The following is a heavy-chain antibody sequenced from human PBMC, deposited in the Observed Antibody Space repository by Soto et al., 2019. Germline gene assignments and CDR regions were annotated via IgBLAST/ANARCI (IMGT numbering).Heavy chain of an antibody. J-gene: IGHJ6*03. CDR1: GYTFTSYD. D-gene: IGHD3-10*01. CDR3: ARGMVHYYYSYMDV. CDR2: MNPNSGNT. Sequence: ASVKVSCKASGYTFTSYDINWVRQATGQGLEWMGWMNPNSGNTGYAQKFQGRVTMTRNTSISTAYMELSSLRSEDTAVYYCARGMVHYYYSYMDVWGKGTTVTVSS. V-gene: IGHV1-8*01.